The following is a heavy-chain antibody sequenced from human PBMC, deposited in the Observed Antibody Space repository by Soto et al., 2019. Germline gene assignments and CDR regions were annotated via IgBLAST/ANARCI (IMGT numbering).Heavy chain of an antibody. CDR2: VYATGTT. V-gene: IGHV4-4*07. Sequence: SETLSLTCNVSGGSISKFYWAWIRKTAGNGLEWMGRVYATGTTDYNPSLRSRVAMSVDISKKTFSLRLRSVTGADSGVYYCVRDGSKSLRDWFDPWGQGILVTSPQ. CDR3: VRDGSKSLRDWFDP. J-gene: IGHJ5*02. CDR1: GGSISKFY.